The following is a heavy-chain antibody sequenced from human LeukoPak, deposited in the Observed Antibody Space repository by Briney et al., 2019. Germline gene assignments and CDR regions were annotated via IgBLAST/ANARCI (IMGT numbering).Heavy chain of an antibody. CDR3: TYGDYPLTY. D-gene: IGHD4-17*01. Sequence: PGGSLRLSCAASGLTVTNNYWNWVRQPPGKGPEWISLIYSNGDTRYADSVKGGFTFSRDNSKNTLYLQMNSLRAEDTAVYYCTYGDYPLTYWGQGTLVSVSS. CDR2: IYSNGDT. CDR1: GLTVTNNY. J-gene: IGHJ4*02. V-gene: IGHV3-66*01.